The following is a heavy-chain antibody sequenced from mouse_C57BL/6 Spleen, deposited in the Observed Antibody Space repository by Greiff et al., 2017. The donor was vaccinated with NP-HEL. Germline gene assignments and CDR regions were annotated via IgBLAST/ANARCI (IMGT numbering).Heavy chain of an antibody. D-gene: IGHD4-1*01. CDR3: ARAQGNWDWYFDV. CDR1: GFTFSSYA. J-gene: IGHJ1*03. CDR2: ISDGGSYT. Sequence: EVKLMESGGGLVKPGGSLKLSCAASGFTFSSYAMSWVRQTPEKRLEWVATISDGGSYTYYPDNVKGRVTISRDNAKNNLDLQMSHLKSEDTAMYYCARAQGNWDWYFDVWGTGTTVTVSS. V-gene: IGHV5-4*03.